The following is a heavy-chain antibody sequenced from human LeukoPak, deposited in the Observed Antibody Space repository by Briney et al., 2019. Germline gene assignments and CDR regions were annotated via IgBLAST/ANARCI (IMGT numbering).Heavy chain of an antibody. D-gene: IGHD2-15*01. Sequence: ASVKVSCKASGYTFTSYAMHWVRQAPGQRLEWMGWINAGNGNTKYSQKFQGRVTITRDTSASTAYMELSSLRSEDTAVYYCARGLVAATGCIYWGQGTLVTVSS. CDR2: INAGNGNT. CDR1: GYTFTSYA. V-gene: IGHV1-3*01. CDR3: ARGLVAATGCIY. J-gene: IGHJ4*02.